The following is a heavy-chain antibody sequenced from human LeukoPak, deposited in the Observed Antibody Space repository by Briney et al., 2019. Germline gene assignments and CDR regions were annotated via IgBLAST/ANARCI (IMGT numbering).Heavy chain of an antibody. Sequence: GGSLRLSCAASGFTFSSYSMNWVRQAPGKGLEWVSSISSSSNYMHYADSVKGRFAISRDNAKSSLFLQMNSLRAEDTAVYFCARDLTDDFWGGYHFDYWGQGILVTVSS. D-gene: IGHD3-3*01. CDR3: ARDLTDDFWGGYHFDY. V-gene: IGHV3-21*01. J-gene: IGHJ4*02. CDR1: GFTFSSYS. CDR2: ISSSSNYM.